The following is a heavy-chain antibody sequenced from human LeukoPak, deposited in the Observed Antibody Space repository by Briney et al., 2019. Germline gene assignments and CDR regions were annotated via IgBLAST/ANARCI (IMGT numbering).Heavy chain of an antibody. Sequence: SETLSLTCAVYGGSFSGYYWSWIRQPPGKGLEWIGEINHSGSTNYNPSLKSRVTISVDTSKNQFSLKLSSVTAADTAVYCCARKLSSSWYSNWFDPWGQGTLVTVSS. D-gene: IGHD6-13*01. CDR2: INHSGST. V-gene: IGHV4-34*01. CDR3: ARKLSSSWYSNWFDP. J-gene: IGHJ5*02. CDR1: GGSFSGYY.